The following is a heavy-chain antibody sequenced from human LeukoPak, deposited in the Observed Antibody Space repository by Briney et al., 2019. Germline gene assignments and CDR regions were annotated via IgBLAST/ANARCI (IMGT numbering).Heavy chain of an antibody. J-gene: IGHJ4*02. CDR1: GFTFSSYA. V-gene: IGHV3-23*01. D-gene: IGHD3-3*01. CDR2: ISGSGGNT. Sequence: GGSLRLSCSASGFTFSSYAMSWVRQAPGKGLEWVSGISGSGGNTYYADSVKGRLTISRDNSKNTLYLQMNSLRAEDTALYYCAKYSSNTLLRPFDYWGQGTLVTVSS. CDR3: AKYSSNTLLRPFDY.